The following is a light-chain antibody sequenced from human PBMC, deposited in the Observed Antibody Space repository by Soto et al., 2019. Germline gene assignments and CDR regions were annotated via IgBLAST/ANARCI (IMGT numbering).Light chain of an antibody. Sequence: DVVLTQSPLSLPVTLGQPASISCRSSQTLAYSDGNIYLNWFHQRPGQSPRRLIYKVSDRDSGVPDRFSGSWSGTDFTLKISRVEAGDVGVYFCMQGTHWPRTFGQGTKVEIK. J-gene: IGKJ1*01. CDR3: MQGTHWPRT. V-gene: IGKV2-30*01. CDR2: KVS. CDR1: QTLAYSDGNIY.